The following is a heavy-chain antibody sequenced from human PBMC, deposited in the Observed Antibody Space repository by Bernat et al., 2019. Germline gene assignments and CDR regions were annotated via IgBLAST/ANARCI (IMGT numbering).Heavy chain of an antibody. Sequence: QVQLVESGGGVVQPGRSLRLSCAASGFTFSSYGMHWVRQAPGKGLVWVAVISYDGSNKYYADSVKGRFTISRDNSKNTLYLQMNSLRAEDTAVYYCAKDGGGYGDYVSYWGQGTLVTVSS. CDR1: GFTFSSYG. V-gene: IGHV3-30*18. CDR3: AKDGGGYGDYVSY. J-gene: IGHJ4*02. D-gene: IGHD6-19*01. CDR2: ISYDGSNK.